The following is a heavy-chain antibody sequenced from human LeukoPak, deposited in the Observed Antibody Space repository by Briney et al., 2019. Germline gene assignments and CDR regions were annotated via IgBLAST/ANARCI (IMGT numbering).Heavy chain of an antibody. CDR2: MNPNSGNT. Sequence: ASVKVSCKASGYTFTSYDINWVRQATGQGLEWMGWMNPNSGNTGYAQKFQGRVTMTRNTSISTAYMELRSLRFDDTAVYYCARDRDYGDYNTQDLFVYWGHGTLVTVSS. D-gene: IGHD4-17*01. J-gene: IGHJ4*01. CDR1: GYTFTSYD. V-gene: IGHV1-8*01. CDR3: ARDRDYGDYNTQDLFVY.